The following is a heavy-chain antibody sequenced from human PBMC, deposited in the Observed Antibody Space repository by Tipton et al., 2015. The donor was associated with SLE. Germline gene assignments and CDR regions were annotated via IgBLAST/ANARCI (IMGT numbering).Heavy chain of an antibody. V-gene: IGHV4-39*07. CDR2: MYYSGIT. D-gene: IGHD3-16*01. CDR3: ASGVRGSHFDY. CDR1: GDSIISSSYY. Sequence: TLSLTCTVSGDSIISSSYYWGWIRQPPGKGLEWIGSMYYSGITYYTPSLKSRVTISADTSKNQFSLKLNSVTAADTAVYYCASGVRGSHFDYWGQGTLVTVSS. J-gene: IGHJ4*02.